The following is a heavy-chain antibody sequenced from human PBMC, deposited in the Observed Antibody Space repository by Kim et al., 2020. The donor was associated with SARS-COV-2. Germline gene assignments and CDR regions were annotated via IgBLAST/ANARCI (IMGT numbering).Heavy chain of an antibody. CDR3: ARDRPWDYYDSSGWRADAFDI. V-gene: IGHV1-3*01. CDR1: GYTFTSYA. D-gene: IGHD3-22*01. CDR2: INAGNGNT. Sequence: ASVKVSCKASGYTFTSYAMHWVRQAPGQRLEWMGWINAGNGNTKYSQKFQGRVTITRDTSASTAYMELSSLRSEDTAVYYCARDRPWDYYDSSGWRADAFDIWGQGTMVTGSS. J-gene: IGHJ3*02.